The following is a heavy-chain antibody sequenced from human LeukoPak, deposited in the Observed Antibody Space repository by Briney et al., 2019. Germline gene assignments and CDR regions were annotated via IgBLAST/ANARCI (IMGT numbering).Heavy chain of an antibody. D-gene: IGHD2-2*01. J-gene: IGHJ5*02. Sequence: SETLSLTCAVYGGSFSGYYWSWIRQPPGKGLEWIGEINHSGSTNYNPSLKSRVTISVDTSKNQFSLKLSSATAADTAVYYCARSERRDIVVVPAARNWFDPWGQGTLVTVSS. CDR3: ARSERRDIVVVPAARNWFDP. CDR2: INHSGST. CDR1: GGSFSGYY. V-gene: IGHV4-34*01.